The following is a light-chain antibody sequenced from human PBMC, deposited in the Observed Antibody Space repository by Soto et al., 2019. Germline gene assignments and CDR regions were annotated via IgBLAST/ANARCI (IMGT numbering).Light chain of an antibody. V-gene: IGLV1-40*01. J-gene: IGLJ3*02. CDR2: GNF. CDR3: QSYDSSLSGWV. CDR1: SSNIGAGYD. Sequence: QSVLTQPPSVSGAPGQGVTISCTGSSSNIGAGYDVHWYQQLPGTAPKLLIYGNFNRPSGVPDRFSGSKSGTSASLAITGLHADDESDYYCQSYDSSLSGWVFGGGTKLTVL.